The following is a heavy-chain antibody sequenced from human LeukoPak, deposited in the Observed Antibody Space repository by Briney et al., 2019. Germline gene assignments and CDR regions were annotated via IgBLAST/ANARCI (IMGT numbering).Heavy chain of an antibody. J-gene: IGHJ4*02. CDR3: ALSTVTTIY. V-gene: IGHV2-70*18. Sequence: QTLSLTCTVSGGSISSGDYYWSWLRQPPGKALEWLALIDWDDDKYYSTSLKTRLTISKDTSKNQVVLTMTNMDPVDTATYYCALSTVTTIYWGQGTLVTVSS. CDR1: GGSISSGDYY. D-gene: IGHD4-17*01. CDR2: IDWDDDK.